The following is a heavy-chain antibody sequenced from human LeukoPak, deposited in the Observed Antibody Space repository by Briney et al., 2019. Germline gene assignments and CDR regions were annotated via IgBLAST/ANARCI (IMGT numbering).Heavy chain of an antibody. CDR1: GGSISSSSYS. V-gene: IGHV4-39*01. D-gene: IGHD3-3*01. CDR2: IYYSGST. J-gene: IGHJ5*02. CDR3: ASDRLYYDFWSGSTHGWFDP. Sequence: SETLSLTCTVSGGSISSSSYSWGWIRQPPGKGLEWIGSIYYSGSTYYNPSLKSRVTISVDTSKNQFSLKLSSVTAADTAVYYCASDRLYYDFWSGSTHGWFDPWGQGTLVTVSS.